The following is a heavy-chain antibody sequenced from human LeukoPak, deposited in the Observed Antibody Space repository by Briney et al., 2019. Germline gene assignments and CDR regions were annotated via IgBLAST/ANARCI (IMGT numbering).Heavy chain of an antibody. Sequence: EASVKVSCKASGYTFTSYFMPWVRQAPGQGLEWMGMINPSGGSTRYAQKFQGRVTMTRDMSTSTLYMELSSLRSEDTAVYYCAKNRDSGSYFDAFDIWGQGTMITVSS. CDR1: GYTFTSYF. D-gene: IGHD1-26*01. J-gene: IGHJ3*02. CDR3: AKNRDSGSYFDAFDI. CDR2: INPSGGST. V-gene: IGHV1-46*01.